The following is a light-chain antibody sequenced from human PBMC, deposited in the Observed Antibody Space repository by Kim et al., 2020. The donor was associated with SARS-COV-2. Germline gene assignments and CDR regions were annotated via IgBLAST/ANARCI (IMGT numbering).Light chain of an antibody. Sequence: QSALTQPASVSGSPGQSITISCTGTSSDVGGYNFVSRYQQHPGKAPKFMIFDVSKRPSGVSNRFSGSKSGNTASLTISGLQPEDEADYYCSSYASSSTWVFGGGTQLTVL. CDR1: SSDVGGYNF. CDR3: SSYASSSTWV. CDR2: DVS. V-gene: IGLV2-14*01. J-gene: IGLJ3*02.